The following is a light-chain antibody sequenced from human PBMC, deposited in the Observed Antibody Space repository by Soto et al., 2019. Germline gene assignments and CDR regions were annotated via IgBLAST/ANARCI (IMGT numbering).Light chain of an antibody. CDR1: QSVSIF. J-gene: IGKJ1*01. V-gene: IGKV3-11*01. CDR2: DAS. CDR3: QQYGSSPTWT. Sequence: EIVLTQSPATLSLSPGERATLSCRASQSVSIFLTWYQQKPGQAPRLLIYDASTRATGVPARFSGSGSGTDFTLTISSLEPEDFAVYYCQQYGSSPTWTFGQGTKVEIK.